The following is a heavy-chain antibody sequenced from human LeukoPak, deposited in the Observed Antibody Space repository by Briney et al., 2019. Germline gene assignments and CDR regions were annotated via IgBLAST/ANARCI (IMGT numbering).Heavy chain of an antibody. D-gene: IGHD2/OR15-2a*01. J-gene: IGHJ4*02. Sequence: GGSLRLSCAASGFTFSRNWMHWVRQAPGKGRVWVSRINSDGSITNYADSVKGRFTISRDNAQNTLYLQMSSLRAEDTAVYYCAKIDAYWGQGTLVTVSS. CDR1: GFTFSRNW. CDR3: AKIDAY. CDR2: INSDGSIT. V-gene: IGHV3-74*01.